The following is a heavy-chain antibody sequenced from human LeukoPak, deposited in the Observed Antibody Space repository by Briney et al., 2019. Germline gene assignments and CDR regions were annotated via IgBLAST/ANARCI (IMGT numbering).Heavy chain of an antibody. D-gene: IGHD3-22*01. J-gene: IGHJ4*02. V-gene: IGHV4-59*01. Sequence: SETLSLTCTVSGDSISSYYWSWIRQPPGKGLEWLGYIYYSGSTNYYSSLKSRVTISVDTSKNQFSLKLTSVTAADTAVYYCARGSTYYSDSSGYSRGFDYWGQGTLVTVSS. CDR2: IYYSGST. CDR3: ARGSTYYSDSSGYSRGFDY. CDR1: GDSISSYY.